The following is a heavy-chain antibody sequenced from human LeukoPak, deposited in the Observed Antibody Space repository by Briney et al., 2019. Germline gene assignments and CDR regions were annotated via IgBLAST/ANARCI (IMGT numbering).Heavy chain of an antibody. J-gene: IGHJ4*02. CDR3: ASSSWYALDY. CDR1: GFTFSNYD. CDR2: ISSNGGST. V-gene: IGHV3-64*04. D-gene: IGHD6-13*01. Sequence: GGSLRLSCSASGFTFSNYDMHWVRQAPRKGLEYVSLISSNGGSTYYADSVKGRFTISRDNAKNSLYLQMNSLRAEDTAIYYCASSSWYALDYWGQGTLVTVSS.